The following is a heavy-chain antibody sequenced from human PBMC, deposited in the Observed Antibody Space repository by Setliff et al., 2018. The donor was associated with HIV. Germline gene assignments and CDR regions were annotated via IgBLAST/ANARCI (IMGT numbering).Heavy chain of an antibody. CDR1: GGSVSSGNYY. CDR2: IYHSGGT. V-gene: IGHV4-61*01. CDR3: ARDPPGYGDSNDY. Sequence: SETLSLTCTVSGGSVSSGNYYWSWIRQPPGKGLEWIGYIYHSGGTKYNPSLKSRVSISVDTSKNQFSLKLISVTAADTAVYYCARDPPGYGDSNDYWGQGTLVTVSS. D-gene: IGHD4-17*01. J-gene: IGHJ4*02.